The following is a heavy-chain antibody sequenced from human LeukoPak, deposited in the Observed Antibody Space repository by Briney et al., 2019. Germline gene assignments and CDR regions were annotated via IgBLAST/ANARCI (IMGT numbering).Heavy chain of an antibody. D-gene: IGHD3-10*01. J-gene: IGHJ4*02. Sequence: PGGSLRLSCAASGFAFSSYAMHWVRQAPGKGLEWVAVISYDGSNKYYADYVKGRFTISRDNSKNTLYLQMNSLRAEDTAVYYCARDQGSGSYKITIDYWGQGTLVTVSS. CDR1: GFAFSSYA. CDR2: ISYDGSNK. V-gene: IGHV3-30-3*01. CDR3: ARDQGSGSYKITIDY.